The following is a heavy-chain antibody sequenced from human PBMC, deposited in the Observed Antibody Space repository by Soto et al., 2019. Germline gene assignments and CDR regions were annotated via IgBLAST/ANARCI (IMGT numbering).Heavy chain of an antibody. V-gene: IGHV3-64D*06. J-gene: IGHJ6*02. CDR1: GFTFSSYA. D-gene: IGHD3-22*01. CDR3: VKGSGYYYDSSGYYKPHDYYGMDV. Sequence: PGGSLRLSCSASGFTFSSYAMHWVRQAPGKGLEYVSAISSNGGSTYYADSVKGRFTISRDNSKNTLYLQMSSLRAEDTAVYYCVKGSGYYYDSSGYYKPHDYYGMDVWGQGTTVTVSS. CDR2: ISSNGGST.